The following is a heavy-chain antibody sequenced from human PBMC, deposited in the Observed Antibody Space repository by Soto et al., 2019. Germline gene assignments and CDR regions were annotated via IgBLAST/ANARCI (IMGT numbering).Heavy chain of an antibody. CDR1: GFTFSSCE. V-gene: IGHV3-48*03. CDR3: ARVRHSSYGFVV. J-gene: IGHJ6*02. D-gene: IGHD5-18*01. Sequence: GGSLRLACVVSGFTFSSCEMNWVRQAPGKGLEWVSYISSSGATIYYVDSVKGRFTISRDNAENSLYLQMNSLRAEDTAVYYCARVRHSSYGFVVWGLGIRVSVS. CDR2: ISSSGATI.